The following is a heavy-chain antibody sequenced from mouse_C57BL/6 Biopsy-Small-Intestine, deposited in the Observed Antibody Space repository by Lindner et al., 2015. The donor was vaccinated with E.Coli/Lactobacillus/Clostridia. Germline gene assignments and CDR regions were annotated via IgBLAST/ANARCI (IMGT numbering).Heavy chain of an antibody. J-gene: IGHJ2*01. CDR1: GYTFTNYD. Sequence: VQLQESGAELVRPGTSVKVSCKASGYTFTNYDINWVKQRPGQGLEWIGWIYPRDDNTKYNEKFKDKATLTVDTSSSTAYMQLKSLTSEDSGVYYCARSSRGRTYPDYWGQGTTLTVSS. D-gene: IGHD1-1*01. CDR2: IYPRDDNT. V-gene: IGHV1-85*01. CDR3: ARSSRGRTYPDY.